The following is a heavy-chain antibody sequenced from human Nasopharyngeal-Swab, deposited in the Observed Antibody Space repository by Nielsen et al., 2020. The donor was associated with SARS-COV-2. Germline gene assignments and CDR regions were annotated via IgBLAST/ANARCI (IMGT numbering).Heavy chain of an antibody. CDR2: ISNSGDYI. CDR3: ARDTPAMFAY. Sequence: GGSLRLSCAASGFTFTIYTMNWVRQAPGKGLEWVSAISNSGDYIYYAPSVKGRFTNSRDNAKNSVYLQMNSLTAEDTAVYYCARDTPAMFAYWGQGTLVTVSS. CDR1: GFTFTIYT. V-gene: IGHV3-21*01. J-gene: IGHJ4*02.